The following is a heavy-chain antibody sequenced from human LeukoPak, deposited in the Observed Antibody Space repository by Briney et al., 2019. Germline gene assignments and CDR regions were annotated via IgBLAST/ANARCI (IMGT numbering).Heavy chain of an antibody. D-gene: IGHD7-27*01. Sequence: PGGSLRLSCAASGFTLSTYAMNWVRQAPGKGLEWVSSISSSSSYIYYADSVKGRFTISRDNAKNSLYLQMNSLRAEDTAVYYCARTAALTGKRLDYFDSWGQGILVTVSS. CDR2: ISSSSSYI. CDR1: GFTLSTYA. J-gene: IGHJ4*02. V-gene: IGHV3-21*01. CDR3: ARTAALTGKRLDYFDS.